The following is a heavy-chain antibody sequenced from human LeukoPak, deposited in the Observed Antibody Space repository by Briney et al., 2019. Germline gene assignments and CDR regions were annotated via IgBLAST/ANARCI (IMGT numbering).Heavy chain of an antibody. CDR3: AKAPPWGPYDFWSGPYSDFDY. V-gene: IGHV3-23*01. Sequence: GGSLRLSCAASGFTFSSYAMSWVRQAPGKGLEWVSAISGSGGSTYYADSVKGRFTISRDNSKNTLYLQMNSLRAEDTAVYYCAKAPPWGPYDFWSGPYSDFDYWGQGTLVTVSS. D-gene: IGHD3-3*01. CDR1: GFTFSSYA. CDR2: ISGSGGST. J-gene: IGHJ4*02.